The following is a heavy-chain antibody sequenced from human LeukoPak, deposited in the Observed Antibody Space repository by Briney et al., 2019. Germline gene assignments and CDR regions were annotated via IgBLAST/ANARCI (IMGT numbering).Heavy chain of an antibody. CDR3: ARESPYGDYDY. CDR1: GYTFTSYA. J-gene: IGHJ4*02. Sequence: GASVTVSFTASGYTFTSYAMNWVRQAPGQGLEWMGWINTNTGNPTYAQGFTGRFVFSLDTSVSTAYLQISSLKAEDTAVYYCARESPYGDYDYWGQGTLVTVSS. D-gene: IGHD4-17*01. CDR2: INTNTGNP. V-gene: IGHV7-4-1*02.